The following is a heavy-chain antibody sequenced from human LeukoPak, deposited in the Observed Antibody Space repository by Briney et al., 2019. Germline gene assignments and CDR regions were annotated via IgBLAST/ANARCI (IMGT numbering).Heavy chain of an antibody. J-gene: IGHJ6*03. V-gene: IGHV4-39*01. CDR1: GGSISSSPYY. CDR3: ARLHYGGNYGYYYYYMDV. CDR2: IYYSGST. D-gene: IGHD4-23*01. Sequence: SETPSLTCTVSGGSISSSPYYWGWIRQPPGKGLEWIGTIYYSGSTYYNPSLKSRVTISVDTSKNQFSLKLSSVTAADTAVYYCARLHYGGNYGYYYYYMDVWGKGTTVTISS.